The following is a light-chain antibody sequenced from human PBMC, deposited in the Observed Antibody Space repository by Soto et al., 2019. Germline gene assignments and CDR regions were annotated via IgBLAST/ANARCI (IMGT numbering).Light chain of an antibody. CDR1: NIGSKS. CDR3: QVWDSRSDHYV. J-gene: IGLJ1*01. Sequence: SSVLTQPPSVSVAPGQTATITCGGDNIGSKSVHWYQQKPGQAPVLVVYDDSDRPSGIPERFSGSNSGGAATLTTSRVEAGDEAVYYCQVWDSRSDHYVFGPGTKLTVL. V-gene: IGLV3-21*02. CDR2: DDS.